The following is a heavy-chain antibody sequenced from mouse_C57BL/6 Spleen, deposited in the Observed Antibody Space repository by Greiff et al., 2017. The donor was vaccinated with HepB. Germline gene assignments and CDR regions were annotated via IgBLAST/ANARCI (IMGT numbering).Heavy chain of an antibody. J-gene: IGHJ2*01. CDR1: GFTFSSYG. CDR2: ISSGGSYT. D-gene: IGHD2-4*01. CDR3: AREDYVFDY. V-gene: IGHV5-6*01. Sequence: VQLKESGGDLVKPGGSLKLSCAASGFTFSSYGMSWVRQTPDKRLEWVATISSGGSYTYYPDSVKGRFTISRDNAKNTLYLQMSSLKSEDTAMYYCAREDYVFDYWGQGTTLTVSS.